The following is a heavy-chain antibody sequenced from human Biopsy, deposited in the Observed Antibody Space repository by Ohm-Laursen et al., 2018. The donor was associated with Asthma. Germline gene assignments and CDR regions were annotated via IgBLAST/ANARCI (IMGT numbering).Heavy chain of an antibody. CDR2: IYYSGST. Sequence: SHTLSFTCTVSYGFITSGGYYWTWIRQDPGKGLVWIGFIYYSGSTYYNPSLKSRVSISIDTSKNQFSLKLSSVTAADTAIYYCARGPEWSGLDIWGQGTRVPVSS. D-gene: IGHD3-3*01. CDR3: ARGPEWSGLDI. V-gene: IGHV4-31*03. J-gene: IGHJ6*02. CDR1: YGFITSGGYY.